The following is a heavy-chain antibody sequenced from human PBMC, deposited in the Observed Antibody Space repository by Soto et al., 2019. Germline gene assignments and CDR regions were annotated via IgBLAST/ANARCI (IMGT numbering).Heavy chain of an antibody. CDR1: GFTFSDHY. CDR2: SRNKTKGYTT. V-gene: IGHV3-72*01. CDR3: ARVIVVVAGTTHHYYFDY. D-gene: IGHD2-15*01. J-gene: IGHJ4*02. Sequence: GGSLRLSCAGSGFTFSDHYMDWVRQAPGKGLEWVGRSRNKTKGYTTEYAASVKGRFTMSRDESKSSLHLQMNSLKIEDTAVYYCARVIVVVAGTTHHYYFDYWGQGTLVTVSS.